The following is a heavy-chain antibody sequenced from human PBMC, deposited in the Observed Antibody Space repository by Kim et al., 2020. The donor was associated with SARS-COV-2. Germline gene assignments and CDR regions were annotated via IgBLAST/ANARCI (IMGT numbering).Heavy chain of an antibody. J-gene: IGHJ4*02. V-gene: IGHV4-39*07. D-gene: IGHD3-10*01. Sequence: YYNPSLKSRVTISVDTSKNQFSLKLSSVTAADTAVYYCARDGSGELSFDYWGQGTLVTVSS. CDR3: ARDGSGELSFDY.